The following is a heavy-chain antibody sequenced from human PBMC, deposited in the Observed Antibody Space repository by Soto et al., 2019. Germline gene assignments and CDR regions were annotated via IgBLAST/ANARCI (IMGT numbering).Heavy chain of an antibody. CDR1: GDSINNRSYY. Sequence: SETLSLTCTVTGDSINNRSYYWGWIRQPPGKGLEWIGSIYYSGSTYNNPSLKSRVSMSVDTSKDQFSLKLRSVTAADTALYYCARQRTSVVTQAYFDSWGQGSLVTV. CDR3: ARQRTSVVTQAYFDS. D-gene: IGHD2-21*02. J-gene: IGHJ4*02. CDR2: IYYSGST. V-gene: IGHV4-39*01.